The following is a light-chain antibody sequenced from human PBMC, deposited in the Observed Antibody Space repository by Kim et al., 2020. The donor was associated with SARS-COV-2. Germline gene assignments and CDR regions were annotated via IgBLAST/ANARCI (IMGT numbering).Light chain of an antibody. Sequence: TSVGDRVTITCRESQTISIFVKWYQHKPGEAPKLLIYTASILQTGVPSRFSGSGSGTDFTLTITNLQPEDSATYYCQQGFSAAWTFGQGTKVDNK. CDR2: TAS. J-gene: IGKJ1*01. CDR1: QTISIF. CDR3: QQGFSAAWT. V-gene: IGKV1-39*01.